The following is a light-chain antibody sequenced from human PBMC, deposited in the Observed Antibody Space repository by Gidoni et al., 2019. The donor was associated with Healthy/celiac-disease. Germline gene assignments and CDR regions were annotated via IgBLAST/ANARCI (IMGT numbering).Light chain of an antibody. J-gene: IGKJ2*02. CDR3: QQYNNWPLRT. CDR1: PSVSSN. Sequence: EIVMTQSPATLSVSPGARATLSCRASPSVSSNLAWYQQKPGQAPRLLIYGASTRATGIPARFSGSGSGTEFTLTISSLQSEDFAVYYCQQYNNWPLRTFGQGTKLEIK. V-gene: IGKV3-15*01. CDR2: GAS.